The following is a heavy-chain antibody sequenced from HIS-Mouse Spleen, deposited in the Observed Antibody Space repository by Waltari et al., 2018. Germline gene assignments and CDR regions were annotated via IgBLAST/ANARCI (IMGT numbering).Heavy chain of an antibody. V-gene: IGHV4-59*01. CDR3: ARDSSGWYSYYGMDV. Sequence: QVQLQESAPGLVKPSETLSLTCTVSGGSISSYYWRWIRQPPGKGLEWIGYIYYSGSTNYNPSLKSRVTISVDTSKNQFSLKLSSVTAADTAVYYCARDSSGWYSYYGMDVWGQGTTVTVSS. CDR2: IYYSGST. CDR1: GGSISSYY. J-gene: IGHJ6*02. D-gene: IGHD6-19*01.